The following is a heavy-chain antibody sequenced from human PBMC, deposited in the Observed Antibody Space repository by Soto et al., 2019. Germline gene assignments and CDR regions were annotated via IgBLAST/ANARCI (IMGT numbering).Heavy chain of an antibody. CDR1: GGSISSGGYS. J-gene: IGHJ5*02. CDR3: AVAGRYCSGGSCYGGPGNWFDP. D-gene: IGHD2-15*01. Sequence: QLQLQESGSGLVKPSQTLSLTCAVSGGSISSGGYSWSWIRQPPGKGLEWIGYIYHSGSTYYNPSLKSRVTISVDRSKNQFSLKLSSVTAADTAVYYCAVAGRYCSGGSCYGGPGNWFDPWGQGTLVTVSS. CDR2: IYHSGST. V-gene: IGHV4-30-2*01.